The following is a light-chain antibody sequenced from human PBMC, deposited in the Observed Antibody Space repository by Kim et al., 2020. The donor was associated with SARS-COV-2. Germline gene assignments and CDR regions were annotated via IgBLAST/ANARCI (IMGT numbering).Light chain of an antibody. J-gene: IGKJ4*01. CDR3: QHYGSTPLT. Sequence: EIVLTQSPGTLSLSPGERATLSCRASQSVSSNYLAWYQLKPGQAPKLLIYGASTRATGIPDRFTGSGSGTDFTLTISRLEPVDFAVYYCQHYGSTPLTFGGGTKVDIK. V-gene: IGKV3-20*01. CDR2: GAS. CDR1: QSVSSNY.